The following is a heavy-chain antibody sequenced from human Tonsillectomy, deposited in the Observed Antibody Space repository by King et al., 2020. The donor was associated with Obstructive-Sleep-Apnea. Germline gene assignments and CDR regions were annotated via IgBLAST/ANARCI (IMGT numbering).Heavy chain of an antibody. V-gene: IGHV6-1*01. D-gene: IGHD5-12*01. CDR1: GDSVSSNSAA. Sequence: VQLQQSGPSLVKPSQTLSLTCAISGDSVSSNSAACNLIRQSPSRCLDWVGRTYYRSKWYNYYAISVKSRITINPDTSKNHLSLQLTSVTPEDTAVYYCARQNIVAPGAWFDPWGQGTLATVSS. CDR3: ARQNIVAPGAWFDP. J-gene: IGHJ5*02. CDR2: TYYRSKWYN.